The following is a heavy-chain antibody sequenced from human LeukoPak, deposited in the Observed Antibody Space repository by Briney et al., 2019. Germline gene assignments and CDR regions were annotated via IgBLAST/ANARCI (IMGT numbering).Heavy chain of an antibody. J-gene: IGHJ3*02. D-gene: IGHD6-13*01. CDR3: ARTPLIATTGPTDAFDI. Sequence: ASVKASCKPYGYTFNTYGITWVRQAPGQGLEWMGWISPYNGNTNYAQKFQGRVTMTTDTSTSTAYMELRSLRSDDTAVYYCARTPLIATTGPTDAFDIWGQGTMVTVSS. CDR2: ISPYNGNT. V-gene: IGHV1-18*01. CDR1: GYTFNTYG.